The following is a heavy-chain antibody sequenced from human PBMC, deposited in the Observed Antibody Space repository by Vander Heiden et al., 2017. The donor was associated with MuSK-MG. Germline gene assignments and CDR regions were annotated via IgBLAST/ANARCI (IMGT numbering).Heavy chain of an antibody. CDR3: ARAGGFYAFDI. V-gene: IGHV3-53*01. Sequence: EVQLVEYGGGLIQPGGSVRLPRAASGFTVSNNYMRWVRQAPGKGLEWVSVIYSGGSTYYADSVKGQFTISRDNSKNTLYLQMNSLRAEDTAVYYCARAGGFYAFDIWGQGTMVTVSS. J-gene: IGHJ3*02. D-gene: IGHD1-26*01. CDR1: GFTVSNNY. CDR2: IYSGGST.